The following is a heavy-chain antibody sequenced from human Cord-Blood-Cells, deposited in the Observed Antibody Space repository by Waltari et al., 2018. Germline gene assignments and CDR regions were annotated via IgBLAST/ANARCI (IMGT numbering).Heavy chain of an antibody. J-gene: IGHJ3*02. Sequence: EVQLLESGGGLVQPGGSLRLSCAASGFTFRRYAMRWVRQAPGKGLEWVSAISGSGGSTYYADSVKGRFTISRDNSKNTLYLQMNSLRAEDTAVYYCAATYCGGDCYSGYAFDIWGQGTMVTVSS. V-gene: IGHV3-23*01. CDR1: GFTFRRYA. CDR3: AATYCGGDCYSGYAFDI. D-gene: IGHD2-21*02. CDR2: ISGSGGST.